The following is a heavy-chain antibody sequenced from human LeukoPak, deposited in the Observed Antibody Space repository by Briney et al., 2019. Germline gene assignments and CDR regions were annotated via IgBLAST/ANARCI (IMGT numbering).Heavy chain of an antibody. V-gene: IGHV3-49*03. CDR2: IRSKAYGGTT. D-gene: IGHD3-3*01. CDR3: TSGIRFLEWLSAY. CDR1: GFTVAYA. J-gene: IGHJ4*02. Sequence: GGSLRLSCTASGFTVAYAMSWFRQAPGKGREWVGFIRSKAYGGTTEYAASVKGTFTISRDDSKSIAYLQMNSLKTEDTAVYYCTSGIRFLEWLSAYWGQGTLVTVSS.